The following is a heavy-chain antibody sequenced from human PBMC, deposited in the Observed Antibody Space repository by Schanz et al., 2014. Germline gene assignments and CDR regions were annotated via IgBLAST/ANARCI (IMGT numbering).Heavy chain of an antibody. J-gene: IGHJ6*02. Sequence: EGQLVESGGGLVQPGGSLRLSCAASGFTLSNSDMHWVRQGTGKGLEWVSTIGYLGDTYYPDSVKGRFTISRDNSENTLYLQMNSLSADDTAVFYCAKGMGYCSGGTCYDYYYYGLDVWGQGTTVTVSS. V-gene: IGHV3-13*01. D-gene: IGHD2-15*01. CDR2: IGYLGDT. CDR3: AKGMGYCSGGTCYDYYYYGLDV. CDR1: GFTLSNSD.